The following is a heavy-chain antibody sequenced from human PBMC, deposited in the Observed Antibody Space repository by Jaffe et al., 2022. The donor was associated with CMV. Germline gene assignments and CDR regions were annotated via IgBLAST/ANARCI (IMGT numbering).Heavy chain of an antibody. CDR1: GGSISSENYY. D-gene: IGHD3-9*01. V-gene: IGHV4-39*01. J-gene: IGHJ4*02. CDR2: FYYTGSG. CDR3: ARHYDILTSYPRIFDY. Sequence: QLQLQESGPGLVKPSETLSLTCTVSGGSISSENYYWGWVRQPPGKGLEWIGSFYYTGSGFYNPSLKSRVTISVDTSKNQFSLMLTSVTAADTAMYYCARHYDILTSYPRIFDYWGQGALVTVSS.